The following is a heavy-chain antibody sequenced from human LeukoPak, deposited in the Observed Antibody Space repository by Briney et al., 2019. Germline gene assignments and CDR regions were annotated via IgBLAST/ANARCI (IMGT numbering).Heavy chain of an antibody. J-gene: IGHJ4*02. CDR1: GFTFSSYA. D-gene: IGHD3-10*01. CDR3: AKVGDGITMVRGVFDY. V-gene: IGHV3-23*01. CDR2: ISGSGGST. Sequence: GGSLRLSCAASGFTFSSYAMSWVRQAPGKGLEWVSAISGSGGSTYYADSVKGRFTISRDNSKNTLYRQMNSLRAEDTAVYYCAKVGDGITMVRGVFDYWGQGTLVTVSS.